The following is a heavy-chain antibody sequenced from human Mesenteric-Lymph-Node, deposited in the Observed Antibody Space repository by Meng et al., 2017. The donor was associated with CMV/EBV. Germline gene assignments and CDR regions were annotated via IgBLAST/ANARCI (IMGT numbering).Heavy chain of an antibody. CDR1: GGSFSGYY. CDR3: ARHQRWLKSEGGFNY. Sequence: QLQRGGAGLLKPSEALVLTCAVYGGSFSGYYWSWIRQHPGKGLEWIGEINHSGSTNYNPSLKSRVPISVDTSKNQFSLKLSSVTAADTAVYYCARHQRWLKSEGGFNYWGQGTLVTVSS. D-gene: IGHD4-23*01. CDR2: INHSGST. J-gene: IGHJ4*02. V-gene: IGHV4-34*01.